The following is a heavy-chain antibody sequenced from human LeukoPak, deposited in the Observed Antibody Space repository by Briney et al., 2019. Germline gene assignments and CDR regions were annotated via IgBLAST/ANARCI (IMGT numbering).Heavy chain of an antibody. V-gene: IGHV4-59*01. CDR1: GGSISTYY. Sequence: SETLSLTCAVSGGSISTYYWSWIRQPPGKGLEWIGYIYYSGSTNYNPSLKSRVTTSVDTSKNQFSLKLSSVTAADTAVYYCARDTGTVVDYWGQGTLVTVSS. J-gene: IGHJ4*02. CDR2: IYYSGST. CDR3: ARDTGTVVDY. D-gene: IGHD4-23*01.